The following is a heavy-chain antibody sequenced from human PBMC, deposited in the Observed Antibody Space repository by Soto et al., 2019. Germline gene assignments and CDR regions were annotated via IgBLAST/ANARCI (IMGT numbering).Heavy chain of an antibody. D-gene: IGHD3-22*01. V-gene: IGHV4-39*07. CDR2: IYSSGST. Sequence: PSETLSLTCTVSGGSISSSSYYWDWIRQPPGKGLEWIGSIYSSGSTYYNPSLKRRFSISVDTSKNQFSLQLSSVTVADTAVYYCARENSYYYDSSDKSTWSQGTLVTVSS. J-gene: IGHJ5*02. CDR1: GGSISSSSYY. CDR3: ARENSYYYDSSDKST.